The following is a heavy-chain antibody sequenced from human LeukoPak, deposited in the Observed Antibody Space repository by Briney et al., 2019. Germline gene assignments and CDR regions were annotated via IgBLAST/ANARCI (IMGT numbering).Heavy chain of an antibody. Sequence: SETLSLTCTVSGGSISSSSYYWGWIRQPPGKGLEWIGSIYYSGSTYYNPSLKSRVTISVDTSKNQFSLKLTSVTAADTAMYYCARGANNWFDPWGQGTLVTVSS. V-gene: IGHV4-39*07. CDR2: IYYSGST. CDR1: GGSISSSSYY. CDR3: ARGANNWFDP. J-gene: IGHJ5*02.